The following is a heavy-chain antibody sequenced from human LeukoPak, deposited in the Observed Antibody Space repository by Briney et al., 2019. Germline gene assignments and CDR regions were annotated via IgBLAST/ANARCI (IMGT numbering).Heavy chain of an antibody. V-gene: IGHV4-39*01. CDR1: GGSISSSSYY. CDR2: IYYSGST. CDR3: ARRSLYCSGGSCYV. D-gene: IGHD2-15*01. Sequence: SETLSLTCTVSGGSISSSSYYWGWIRQPPGKGLEWIGSIYYSGSTYYNPSLKSRVTISVDTSKNQFSLKLSSVTAADTAVYYCARRSLYCSGGSCYVWGQGTLVTVSS. J-gene: IGHJ4*02.